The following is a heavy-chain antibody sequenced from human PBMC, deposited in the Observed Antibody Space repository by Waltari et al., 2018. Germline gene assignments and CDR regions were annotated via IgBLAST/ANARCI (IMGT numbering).Heavy chain of an antibody. CDR1: GFIFSNYM. V-gene: IGHV3-21*02. J-gene: IGHJ5*02. CDR2: ISGTLNYT. CDR3: ARGWFDP. Sequence: QLVESGGGLVKPGGSLRLPCEGSGFIFSNYMMNWVRQAPGKGLEWVSSISGTLNYTYYSDSVKGRFTISRDNTKNSLYLHMNSLTVDDTATYYCARGWFDPWGQGTLVTVSS.